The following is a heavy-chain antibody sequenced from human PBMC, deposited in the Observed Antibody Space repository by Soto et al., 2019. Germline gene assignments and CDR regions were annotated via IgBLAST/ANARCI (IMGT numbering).Heavy chain of an antibody. J-gene: IGHJ4*02. CDR3: ATDTVANWGYY. V-gene: IGHV1-24*01. D-gene: IGHD7-27*01. Sequence: ASVKVSCQVSVYTLTELSMHWLRQAPGTGLEWMRGFDPEDGETIYAQKFQGRVTMTEDTEKDTADMELSSLRSESTAEDYWATDTVANWGYYWGQGTLVTVSS. CDR1: VYTLTELS. CDR2: FDPEDGET.